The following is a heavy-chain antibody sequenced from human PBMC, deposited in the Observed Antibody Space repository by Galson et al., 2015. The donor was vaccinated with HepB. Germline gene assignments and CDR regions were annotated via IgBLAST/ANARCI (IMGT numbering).Heavy chain of an antibody. CDR1: GGTFSSYA. V-gene: IGHV1-69*13. J-gene: IGHJ6*03. CDR3: ARDFYSSSWIEGYYYYYMDV. CDR2: IIPIFGTA. Sequence: SVKVSCKASGGTFSSYAISWVRQAPGQGLEWMGGIIPIFGTANYAQKFQGRVTITADESTSTAYMELSSLRSEDTAVYYCARDFYSSSWIEGYYYYYMDVWGKGTTVTVSS. D-gene: IGHD6-13*01.